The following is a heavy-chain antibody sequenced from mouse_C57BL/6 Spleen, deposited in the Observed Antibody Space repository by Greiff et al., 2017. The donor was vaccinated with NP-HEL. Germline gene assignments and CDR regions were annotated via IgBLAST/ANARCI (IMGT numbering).Heavy chain of an antibody. CDR2: IDPSDSYT. J-gene: IGHJ3*01. Sequence: VQLQQSGAELVKPGASVKLSCKASGYTFTSYWMQWVKQRPGQGLEWIGEIDPSDSYTNYNQKFKGKATLTVDTSPSTAYMQLSSLTSEDSAVYYCAPYGNETWFAYWGQRTLVTVSA. V-gene: IGHV1-50*01. CDR3: APYGNETWFAY. CDR1: GYTFTSYW. D-gene: IGHD2-1*01.